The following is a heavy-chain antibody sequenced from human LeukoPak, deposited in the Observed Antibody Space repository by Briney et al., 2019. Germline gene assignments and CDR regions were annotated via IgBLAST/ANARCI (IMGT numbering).Heavy chain of an antibody. V-gene: IGHV1-18*01. CDR1: GYTFTSYG. D-gene: IGHD3-10*01. CDR3: ARDREVLWFGESPDY. Sequence: ASVKASCKASGYTFTSYGVSWVRHAPGQGLELMGWISAYNGNTNYAQKLQGRVTMTTDTSTSTAYMELRSLRSDDTAVYYCARDREVLWFGESPDYWGQGTLVTVSS. J-gene: IGHJ4*02. CDR2: ISAYNGNT.